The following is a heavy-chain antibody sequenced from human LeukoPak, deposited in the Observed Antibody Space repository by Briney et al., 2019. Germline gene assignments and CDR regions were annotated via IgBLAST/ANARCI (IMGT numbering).Heavy chain of an antibody. CDR1: GFTFSSYW. CDR2: IKQDGSEK. V-gene: IGHV3-7*01. D-gene: IGHD6-13*01. CDR3: ARDHGIAAAAVYYYYMDV. J-gene: IGHJ6*03. Sequence: GGSLRLSCAASGFTFSSYWMSWVRQAPGKGLEWVANIKQDGSEKYNVDSVKGRFTISRDNAKNSLYLQMNSLRAEDTAVYYCARDHGIAAAAVYYYYMDVWGKGTTVTVSS.